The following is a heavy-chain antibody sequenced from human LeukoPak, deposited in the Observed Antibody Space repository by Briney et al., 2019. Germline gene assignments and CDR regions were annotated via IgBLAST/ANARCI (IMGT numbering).Heavy chain of an antibody. CDR1: GGSISSYY. CDR2: IYSCGST. V-gene: IGHV4-4*07. J-gene: IGHJ3*02. D-gene: IGHD4/OR15-4a*01. CDR3: ARGTTDYTFDI. Sequence: PSETLSLTCTVSGGSISSYYWSWIRQPAGKGLEWIGRIYSCGSTNYNPSLKSRVTMSVDTSKNQFSLKLSSVTAADTAVYYCARGTTDYTFDIWGQGTMVTVSS.